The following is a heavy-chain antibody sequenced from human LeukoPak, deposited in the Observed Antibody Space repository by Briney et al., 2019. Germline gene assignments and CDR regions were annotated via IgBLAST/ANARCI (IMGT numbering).Heavy chain of an antibody. V-gene: IGHV3-7*01. Sequence: GGSLRLSCAASGFTFSSYWMSWVRQAPGKGLEWVANIKQDGSQKYYVDSVKGRFSISRDNAKNPLYLQMNSLRAEDTAVYYCARTPGGYCSGGSCYFDYWGQGTLVTVSS. D-gene: IGHD2-15*01. CDR3: ARTPGGYCSGGSCYFDY. CDR2: IKQDGSQK. J-gene: IGHJ4*02. CDR1: GFTFSSYW.